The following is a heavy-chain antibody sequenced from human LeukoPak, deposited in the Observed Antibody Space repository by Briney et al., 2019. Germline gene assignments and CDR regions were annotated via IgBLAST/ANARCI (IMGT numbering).Heavy chain of an antibody. Sequence: ASVKVSCKASGYTFTSYGFSWVRQAPGQGLEWMGWISTYYGNTNYAQKLQDRVTMTTDASTSTAYMELTSLRSDDTAVYYCARVYSTNYYGSGDRPFLFDYWGQGTVVTVSS. CDR3: ARVYSTNYYGSGDRPFLFDY. V-gene: IGHV1-18*01. J-gene: IGHJ4*02. D-gene: IGHD3-10*01. CDR1: GYTFTSYG. CDR2: ISTYYGNT.